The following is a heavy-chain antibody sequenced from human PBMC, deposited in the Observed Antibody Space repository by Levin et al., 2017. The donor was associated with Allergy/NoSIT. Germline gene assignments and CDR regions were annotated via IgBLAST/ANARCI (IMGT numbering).Heavy chain of an antibody. CDR1: GFTFSSYA. CDR3: AKASLTYYDSSGYYYDPPYNWFDP. J-gene: IGHJ5*02. CDR2: ISGSGGST. D-gene: IGHD3-22*01. V-gene: IGHV3-23*01. Sequence: GGSLRLSCAASGFTFSSYAMSWVRQAPGKGLEWVSVISGSGGSTYYADSVKGRFTISRDNSKNTLYLQMNSLRAEDTAVYYCAKASLTYYDSSGYYYDPPYNWFDPWGQGTLVTVSS.